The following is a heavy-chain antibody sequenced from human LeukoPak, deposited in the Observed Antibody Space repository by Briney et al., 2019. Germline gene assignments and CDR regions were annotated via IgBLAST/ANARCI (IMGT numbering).Heavy chain of an antibody. CDR3: AKAATYYSDSSDSY. D-gene: IGHD3-22*01. V-gene: IGHV3-23*01. J-gene: IGHJ4*02. Sequence: GSLRLSCAASGFTFSSYAMSWVRQAPGKGLEWVSAISGSGGSTYYADSVKGRFTISRDNSKNTLYLQMSSLRAADTAVYYCAKAATYYSDSSDSYWGQGTLVTVSS. CDR2: ISGSGGST. CDR1: GFTFSSYA.